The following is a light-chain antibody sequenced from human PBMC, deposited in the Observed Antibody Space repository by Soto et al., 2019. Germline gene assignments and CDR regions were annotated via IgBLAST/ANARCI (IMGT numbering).Light chain of an antibody. J-gene: IGLJ1*01. Sequence: QSALTQPPSVSWAPGQRVTISCTGSSSNIGAGYDVHWYQQLPGTAPKLLISGNSNRPSGVPDRFSGSKSGTSASLAITGLEAEDEADYYCQSYDSSLSGYVFGTGTKVTVL. CDR3: QSYDSSLSGYV. V-gene: IGLV1-40*01. CDR1: SSNIGAGYD. CDR2: GNS.